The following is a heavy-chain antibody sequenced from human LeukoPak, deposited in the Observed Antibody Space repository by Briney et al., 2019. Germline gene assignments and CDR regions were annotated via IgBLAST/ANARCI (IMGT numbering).Heavy chain of an antibody. D-gene: IGHD6-19*01. CDR3: ARVQSSGWSNWFDP. J-gene: IGHJ5*02. V-gene: IGHV3-66*01. CDR1: GSTVSSNY. CDR2: IYSGDST. Sequence: GGSLRLSCAASGSTVSSNYMSWVRQAPGKGLEWVSVIYSGDSTYYADSVKGRFSISRDNSKNTLYLQMNSLRAEDTAVYYCARVQSSGWSNWFDPWGQGTLVTVSS.